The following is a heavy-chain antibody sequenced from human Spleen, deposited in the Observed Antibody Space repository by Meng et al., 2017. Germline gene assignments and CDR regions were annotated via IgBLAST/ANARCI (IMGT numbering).Heavy chain of an antibody. Sequence: GESLKISCAASGFTFSSYAMSWVRQAPGKGLEWVSYISSSGSTIYYADSVKGRFTISRDNAKNTLYLQMNSLRAEDTAVYYCARDYCSSTSCYDYWGQGTLVTVSS. CDR2: ISSSGSTI. CDR3: ARDYCSSTSCYDY. CDR1: GFTFSSYA. D-gene: IGHD2-2*01. J-gene: IGHJ4*02. V-gene: IGHV3-48*04.